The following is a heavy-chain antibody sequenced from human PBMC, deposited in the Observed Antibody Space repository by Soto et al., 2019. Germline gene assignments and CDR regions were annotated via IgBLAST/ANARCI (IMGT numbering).Heavy chain of an antibody. CDR3: ARHSLALRKNNWFDP. CDR2: IFYLGSS. CDR1: GDSIISSDSY. J-gene: IGHJ5*02. V-gene: IGHV4-39*01. D-gene: IGHD3-3*02. Sequence: SETLSLTCTVSGDSIISSDSYWGWVRQPPGKGLEWIGSIFYLGSSYYNPSLKSRVTMSVDTSKNQFSLRLRSVTAADTALYFCARHSLALRKNNWFDPWGQGIMVTVSS.